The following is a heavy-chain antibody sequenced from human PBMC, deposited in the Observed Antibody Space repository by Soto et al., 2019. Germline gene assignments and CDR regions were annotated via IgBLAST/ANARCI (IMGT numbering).Heavy chain of an antibody. CDR3: AAEVLTYSYCSRGYYFDGFDT. CDR2: IVVGSGNT. CDR1: GLTFIDSA. V-gene: IGHV1-58*01. J-gene: IGHJ3*02. D-gene: IGHD3-22*01. Sequence: SVKVSCKASGLTFIDSAVQWVRQTRGHRLEWIGWIVVGSGNTNYAQEFQGRVTITGDMSTNTVYMEMSSLRSEDSAVFYCAAEVLTYSYCSRGYYFDGFDTWGQGTMVTVSS.